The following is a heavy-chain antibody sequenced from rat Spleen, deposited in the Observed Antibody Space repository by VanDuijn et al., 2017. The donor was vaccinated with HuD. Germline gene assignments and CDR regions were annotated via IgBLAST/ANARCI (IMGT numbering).Heavy chain of an antibody. J-gene: IGHJ2*01. D-gene: IGHD1-9*01. CDR2: ISYDGTAT. Sequence: EVQLVESGGGLVQPGRSLKLSCVASGFTFNYYWMTWIRQAPTKGLEWVASISYDGTATYYRDSVKGRFTISRDNAKITLYLQVDSLRSEDTAIYYCARPTTGIPFNYWGQGVMVTVSS. V-gene: IGHV5-29*01. CDR3: ARPTTGIPFNY. CDR1: GFTFNYYW.